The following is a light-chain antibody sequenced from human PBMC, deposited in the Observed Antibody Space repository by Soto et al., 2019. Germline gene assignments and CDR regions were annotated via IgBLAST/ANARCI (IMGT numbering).Light chain of an antibody. Sequence: VFTHSPGTISLSPGARATLSCRASQTGSNSYLAWYQQKSGQAPRLLIYGASSRATGIPDRFSGSGSGTDFTLTISRLEPEDFAVYYCQQRSNWPPYTFGQGTKVDIK. CDR2: GAS. CDR3: QQRSNWPPYT. CDR1: QTGSNSY. J-gene: IGKJ2*01. V-gene: IGKV3D-20*02.